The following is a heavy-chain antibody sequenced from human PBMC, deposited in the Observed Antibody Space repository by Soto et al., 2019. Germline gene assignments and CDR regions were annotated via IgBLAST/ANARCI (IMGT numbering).Heavy chain of an antibody. CDR2: ISYDGSRE. V-gene: IGHV3-30*18. Sequence: QVQLVESGGGVVQLGRSLTLSCAASGFTFSSYGMHWVRQAPGKGLEWVAVISYDGSREFYADSVKGRFTISRDNFKNTQYLQMNSLRAEDTAVYYCVKDSRTEAYGMEVWGQGTKVTVSS. CDR1: GFTFSSYG. CDR3: VKDSRTEAYGMEV. J-gene: IGHJ6*02.